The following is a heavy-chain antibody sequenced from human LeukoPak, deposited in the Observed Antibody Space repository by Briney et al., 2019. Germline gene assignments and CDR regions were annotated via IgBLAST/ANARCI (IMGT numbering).Heavy chain of an antibody. D-gene: IGHD2-2*01. CDR3: ARGGSYCSSTSCNNWFDP. Sequence: PGGSLRLSCAASGLTFRDYYMSSLRQPPGKGLEWLGEINHSGSTNYNPSLKSRVTISVDASKNQFSLKLSSVTAADTAVYYCARGGSYCSSTSCNNWFDPWGQGTLVAVSS. CDR2: INHSGST. V-gene: IGHV4-34*01. CDR1: GLTFRDYY. J-gene: IGHJ5*02.